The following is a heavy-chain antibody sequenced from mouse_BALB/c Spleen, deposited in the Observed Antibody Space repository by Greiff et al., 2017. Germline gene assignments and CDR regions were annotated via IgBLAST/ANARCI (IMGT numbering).Heavy chain of an antibody. CDR1: GYTFTSYW. V-gene: IGHV1-7*01. Sequence: QVQLQQSGAELAKPGASVKMSCKASGYTFTSYWMHWVKQRPGQGLEWIGYINPSTGYTEYNQKFKDKATLTADKSSSTAYMQLSSLTSEDSAVYYCARMNYYGSSYVNYAMDYWGQGTSVTVSS. D-gene: IGHD1-1*01. CDR2: INPSTGYT. CDR3: ARMNYYGSSYVNYAMDY. J-gene: IGHJ4*01.